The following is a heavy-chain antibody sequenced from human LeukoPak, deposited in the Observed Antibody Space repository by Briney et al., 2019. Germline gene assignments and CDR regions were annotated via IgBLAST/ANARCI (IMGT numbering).Heavy chain of an antibody. Sequence: ISAYNGNTNYAQKLQGRVTMTTDTSTSTAYMELRSLRSDDTAVYYCARVSSDYYDSSGYSYWGQGTLVTVSS. V-gene: IGHV1-18*01. D-gene: IGHD3-22*01. CDR3: ARVSSDYYDSSGYSY. J-gene: IGHJ4*02. CDR2: ISAYNGNT.